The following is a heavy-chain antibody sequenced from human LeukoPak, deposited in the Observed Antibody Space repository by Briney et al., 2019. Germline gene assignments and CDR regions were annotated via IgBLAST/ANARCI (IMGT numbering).Heavy chain of an antibody. J-gene: IGHJ3*02. CDR2: ISDSGGST. CDR1: GFTFSNYA. D-gene: IGHD6-13*01. CDR3: ASAGYSSSSGRAFDI. Sequence: GGSLRLSCAASGFTFSNYAMSWVRQAPGKGLEWVSAISDSGGSTYHADSVKGRFTISRDNPKNTLYLQMNSLRAEDTAVYYCASAGYSSSSGRAFDIWGQGTMVTVSS. V-gene: IGHV3-23*01.